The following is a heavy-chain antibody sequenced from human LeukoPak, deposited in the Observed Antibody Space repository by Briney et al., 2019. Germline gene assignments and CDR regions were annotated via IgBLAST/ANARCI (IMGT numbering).Heavy chain of an antibody. J-gene: IGHJ6*04. D-gene: IGHD3-22*01. Sequence: PGGSLRLSCAASGFTFSSYAMSWVRQAPGKGLEWVSAISGSGGNTYYSDSVKGRFTISRDNSKNTLYLQMNSLRAEDTAVYYCAKGKKLPMIGEDVWGKGTTVTVSS. CDR3: AKGKKLPMIGEDV. CDR2: ISGSGGNT. V-gene: IGHV3-23*01. CDR1: GFTFSSYA.